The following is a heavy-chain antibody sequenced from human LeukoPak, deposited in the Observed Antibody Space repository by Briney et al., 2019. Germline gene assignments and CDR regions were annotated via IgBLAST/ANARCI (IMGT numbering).Heavy chain of an antibody. V-gene: IGHV3-30*04. CDR2: ISYDGSNK. Sequence: GGSLRLSCAASGFTFSSYAMHWVRQAPGKGLEWVAVISYDGSNKYYADSVKGRFTISRDNSKNTLYLQMNSLRAEDTAVYYCAKEGMAMVRGAVVGAFDYWGQGTLVTVSS. CDR3: AKEGMAMVRGAVVGAFDY. D-gene: IGHD3-10*01. J-gene: IGHJ4*02. CDR1: GFTFSSYA.